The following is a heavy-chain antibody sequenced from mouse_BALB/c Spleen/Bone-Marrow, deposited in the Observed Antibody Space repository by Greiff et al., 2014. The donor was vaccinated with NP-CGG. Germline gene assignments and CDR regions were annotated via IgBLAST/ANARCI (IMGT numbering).Heavy chain of an antibody. Sequence: QVQLQQSGAELVRPGSSVKISCKASGYPFSGYWMNWVKQRPGQGLEWIGQIYPGDGETNYNGKFKGNATLTADKSSSTAYMQLISLTSEDSAVYFCARKYGDYWGQGTTLTVS. CDR2: IYPGDGET. D-gene: IGHD2-10*02. CDR1: GYPFSGYW. V-gene: IGHV1-80*01. J-gene: IGHJ2*01. CDR3: ARKYGDY.